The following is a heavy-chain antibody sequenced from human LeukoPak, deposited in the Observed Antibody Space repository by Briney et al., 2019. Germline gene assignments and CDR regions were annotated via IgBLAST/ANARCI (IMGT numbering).Heavy chain of an antibody. CDR3: AKHGCIAAAVRSWFEP. D-gene: IGHD6-13*01. J-gene: IGHJ5*01. CDR1: GFTFSSYA. V-gene: IGHV3-23*01. Sequence: PGGSLRLSCAASGFTFSSYAMSWVRQAPGKGLEWVSAISGSGGSTYYADSVKGRFTISRDNSKNALYLQMNSLRAEDTAVYYCAKHGCIAAAVRSWFEPWGQKTLVTVSS. CDR2: ISGSGGST.